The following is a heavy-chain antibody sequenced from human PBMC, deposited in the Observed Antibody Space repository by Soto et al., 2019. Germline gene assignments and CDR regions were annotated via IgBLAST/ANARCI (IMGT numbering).Heavy chain of an antibody. CDR3: ARAGPDYYYYGLDV. Sequence: SQTLSFTCAVSGDSVSTNSAAWNWIRQSPSRGLEWLGRTYYRSKRYNDYAVSVKSRININADTSKNQISLQLNSVTPEDTAVYYCARAGPDYYYYGLDVWGQGTTVTVSS. CDR1: GDSVSTNSAA. J-gene: IGHJ6*02. D-gene: IGHD3-10*01. V-gene: IGHV6-1*01. CDR2: TYYRSKRYN.